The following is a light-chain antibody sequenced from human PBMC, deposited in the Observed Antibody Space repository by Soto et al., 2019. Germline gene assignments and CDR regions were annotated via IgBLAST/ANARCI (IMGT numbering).Light chain of an antibody. CDR1: QSVGSD. Sequence: EIVMTQSPATLSVSPGEIATLSCRASQSVGSDLAGYQQKPGQAPRLVIYDIFTMATGVPTRISGSGSGTEFTLTISSLQSEDFAVYYCQQYNSWPLTFGGGTNVEIK. J-gene: IGKJ4*01. V-gene: IGKV3D-15*01. CDR2: DIF. CDR3: QQYNSWPLT.